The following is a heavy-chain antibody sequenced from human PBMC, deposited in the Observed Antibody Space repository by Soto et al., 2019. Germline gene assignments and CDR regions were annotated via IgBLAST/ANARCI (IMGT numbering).Heavy chain of an antibody. CDR1: GFTFSSYA. J-gene: IGHJ4*02. V-gene: IGHV3-23*01. CDR2: ISGSGGST. CDR3: AKDPNYYDSSGYYSGTDFDY. Sequence: GGSLRLSCAASGFTFSSYAMSWVRQAPGKGLEWVSAISGSGGSTYYADSVKGRFTISRDNSKNTLYLQMNSLRAGDTAVYYCAKDPNYYDSSGYYSGTDFDYWGQGTLVTVSS. D-gene: IGHD3-22*01.